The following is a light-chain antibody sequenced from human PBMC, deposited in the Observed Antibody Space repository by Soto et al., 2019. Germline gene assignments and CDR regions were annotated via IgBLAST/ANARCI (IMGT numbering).Light chain of an antibody. Sequence: VLTQSPGTLSLSPWERATLSCRASQGVSSNYLAWYQQKSGQAPRLLLYGTSSRATGIPERFSGSGSGTDFTLTISRLEPEDFAVYYCQHYGSSRTFGQGTKVDI. J-gene: IGKJ1*01. CDR3: QHYGSSRT. V-gene: IGKV3-20*01. CDR2: GTS. CDR1: QGVSSNY.